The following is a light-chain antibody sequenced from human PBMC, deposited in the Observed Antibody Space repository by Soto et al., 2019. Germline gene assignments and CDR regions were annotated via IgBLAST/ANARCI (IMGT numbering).Light chain of an antibody. CDR1: SSNVGSYKL. CDR2: EVN. Sequence: QSALTQPASVSGSPGQSITISCTGTSSNVGSYKLVSWYQQHPGKAPKLMIFEVNKQPSGVSNRFSGSKSGNTASLTISGLKVGDEADYYCCSSGGSPTYVFGTGTKVTVL. CDR3: CSSGGSPTYV. J-gene: IGLJ1*01. V-gene: IGLV2-23*02.